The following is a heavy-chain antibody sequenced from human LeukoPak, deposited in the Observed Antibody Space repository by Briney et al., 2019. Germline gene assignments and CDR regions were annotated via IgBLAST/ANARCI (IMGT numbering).Heavy chain of an antibody. D-gene: IGHD2-2*01. J-gene: IGHJ4*02. CDR3: ARVPPGDIVVVPAALDY. V-gene: IGHV1-18*01. Sequence: GASVKVSCTASGYTFTSYGISWVRQAPGQGLEWMGWISAYNGNTNYAQKLQGRVTMTTDTSTSTAYMELRSLRSDDTAVYYCARVPPGDIVVVPAALDYWGQGTLVTVSS. CDR1: GYTFTSYG. CDR2: ISAYNGNT.